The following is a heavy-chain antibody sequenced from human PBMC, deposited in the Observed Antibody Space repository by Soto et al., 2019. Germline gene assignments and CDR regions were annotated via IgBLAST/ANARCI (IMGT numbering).Heavy chain of an antibody. V-gene: IGHV3-33*01. CDR3: ARDQTDSGGYSDS. D-gene: IGHD2-15*01. CDR1: GFPFRSYG. CDR2: IWNDGSHA. J-gene: IGHJ4*02. Sequence: GGSLRLSYEGSGFPFRSYGIQWVRQAPGKGLEWLGLIWNDGSHAYYADSVKGRFTISRDNSKNTVFLQVSNLRAEDTAVYFCARDQTDSGGYSDSWGQGTLVTVSS.